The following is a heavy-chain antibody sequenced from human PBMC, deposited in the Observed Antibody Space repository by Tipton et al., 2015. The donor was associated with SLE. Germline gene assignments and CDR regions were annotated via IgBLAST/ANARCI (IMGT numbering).Heavy chain of an antibody. CDR1: GGSISSSSYY. J-gene: IGHJ3*02. D-gene: IGHD3-16*01. CDR3: ARGALEAFDI. V-gene: IGHV4-39*01. Sequence: TLSLTCTVSGGSISSSSYYWGWIRQPPGKGLEWIGSIYYSGSTYYNPSRKSRVTISVDTSKNQFSLKLSSVTAADTAVYYCARGALEAFDISGQGTMVTVSS. CDR2: IYYSGST.